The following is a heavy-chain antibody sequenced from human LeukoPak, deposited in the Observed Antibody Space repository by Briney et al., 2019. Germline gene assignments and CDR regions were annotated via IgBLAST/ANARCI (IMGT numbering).Heavy chain of an antibody. J-gene: IGHJ2*01. CDR3: AREQARYWYFDL. CDR1: GGSISSYY. V-gene: IGHV4-59*12. Sequence: SETLSLTCTVSGGSISSYYWSWIRQPPGKGLEWIGYIYYSGSTNYNPSLKSRVTISVDTSKNQFSLKLSSVTAADTAVYYCAREQARYWYFDLWGRGTLVTVSS. CDR2: IYYSGST.